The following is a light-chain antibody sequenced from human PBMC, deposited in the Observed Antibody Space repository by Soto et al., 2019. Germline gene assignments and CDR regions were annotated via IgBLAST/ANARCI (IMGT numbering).Light chain of an antibody. J-gene: IGKJ2*01. Sequence: DIQMTQSPSSVSASGGDRVTITCRASQAINSWLAWYQQKPGKAPKLLIYAASTLQSGVPSRFSGSGSGTEFTLTISILQPEDFATYYCLQANSFPYTFGQGTKLEIK. CDR1: QAINSW. V-gene: IGKV1-12*01. CDR3: LQANSFPYT. CDR2: AAS.